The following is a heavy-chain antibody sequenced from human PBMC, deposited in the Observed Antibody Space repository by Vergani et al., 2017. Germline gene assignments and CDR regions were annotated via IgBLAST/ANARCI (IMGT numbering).Heavy chain of an antibody. CDR3: THRPDCSVGHCYDDY. Sequence: EVHLLESGGGQVEAGGSLRLSCVASGFTFSNSAMSWVRQTSGKGLEWVSAISGHGDRTYYADSVKGRFTITRDTSRNQVVLTMTNIDPVDTATYYCTHRPDCSVGHCYDDYWGQGTLVTVSS. CDR2: ISGHGDRT. J-gene: IGHJ4*02. D-gene: IGHD2-15*01. V-gene: IGHV3-23*01. CDR1: GFTFSNSA.